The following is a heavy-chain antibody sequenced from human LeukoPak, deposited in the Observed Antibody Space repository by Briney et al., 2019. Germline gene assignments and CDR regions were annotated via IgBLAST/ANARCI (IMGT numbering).Heavy chain of an antibody. CDR2: IYHSGST. CDR1: GYSISSGYY. V-gene: IGHV4-38-2*01. CDR3: AKTRTGPFYFDY. Sequence: PSETLSLTCAVSGYSISSGYYWGWVRRPPGKGLGWIGSIYHSGSTYYNPSRKSRVTISVDTSKNQFFLKLSSVTAADTAVYYCAKTRTGPFYFDYWGQGTLVTVSS. J-gene: IGHJ4*02.